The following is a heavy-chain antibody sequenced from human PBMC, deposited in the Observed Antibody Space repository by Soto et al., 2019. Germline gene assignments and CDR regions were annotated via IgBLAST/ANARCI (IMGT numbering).Heavy chain of an antibody. CDR3: AKLFCSSTSCYTGPVDY. V-gene: IGHV3-30*18. CDR1: GFTFSSYG. J-gene: IGHJ4*02. D-gene: IGHD2-2*02. Sequence: QVQLVESGGGVVQPGRSLRLSCAASGFTFSSYGMHWVRQAPGKGLEWVAVISYDGSNKYYADSVKGRFTISRDNSKNTLYLQMNSLRAEDRAVYYCAKLFCSSTSCYTGPVDYWGQGTLVTVSS. CDR2: ISYDGSNK.